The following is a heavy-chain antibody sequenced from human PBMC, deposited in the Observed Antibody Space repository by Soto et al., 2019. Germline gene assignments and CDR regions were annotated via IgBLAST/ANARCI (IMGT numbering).Heavy chain of an antibody. D-gene: IGHD2-2*03. J-gene: IGHJ4*02. CDR2: IGATSGTT. Sequence: GGSLRLSCAASGFTFSNYPMNWVRQAPGKGLEWVSYIGATSGTTYYADSVKGRFTISRDNSKNTLYLQVNSLRAEDTAVYYCARMLDIVLVPTTIPKFDHWGQGTLVTVSS. CDR1: GFTFSNYP. V-gene: IGHV3-48*01. CDR3: ARMLDIVLVPTTIPKFDH.